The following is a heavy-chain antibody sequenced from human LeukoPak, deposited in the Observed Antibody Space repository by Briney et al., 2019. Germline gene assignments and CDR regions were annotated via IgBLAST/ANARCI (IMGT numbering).Heavy chain of an antibody. CDR1: GFTFSSYS. CDR3: ATGGNYYYTH. J-gene: IGHJ1*01. Sequence: GGSLRLSCAASGFTFSSYSMNWVRQAPGKGLEWVASINSDGSEGYYADVVKGRFTISKDISKNTLYVQMNSLRAEDTAVYYCATGGNYYYTHWGQGTLVTVSS. V-gene: IGHV3-7*01. CDR2: INSDGSEG. D-gene: IGHD3-16*01.